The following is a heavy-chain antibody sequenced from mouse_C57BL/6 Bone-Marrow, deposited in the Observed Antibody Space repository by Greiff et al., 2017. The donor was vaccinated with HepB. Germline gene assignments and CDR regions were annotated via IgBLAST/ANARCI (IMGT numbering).Heavy chain of an antibody. CDR2: IYYSGTI. V-gene: IGHV3-5*01. Sequence: DVQLQESGPGLVKPSQTVFLTCTVTGISITTGNYRWSWIRQFPGNKLEWIGYIYYSGTITYNPSLTSRTTITRDTPKNQFFLEMNSLTAEDTATYYCARDVDSSDWYFDVWGTGTTVTVSS. CDR1: GISITTGNYR. CDR3: ARDVDSSDWYFDV. D-gene: IGHD2-12*01. J-gene: IGHJ1*03.